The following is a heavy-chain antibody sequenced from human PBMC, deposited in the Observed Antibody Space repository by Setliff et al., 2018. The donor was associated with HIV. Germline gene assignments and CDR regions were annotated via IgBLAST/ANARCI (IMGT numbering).Heavy chain of an antibody. CDR3: ARDRGGSYADACDV. V-gene: IGHV1-69*05. Sequence: PVKVSCKSSGGTFSSNAISWVRQAPGHGLEWIGGIIPILGTTHYSQKFQDRVTITRDESTRTAYLEVNNLGSEDTAIYYCARDRGGSYADACDVWGQGTMVTVSS. D-gene: IGHD1-26*01. J-gene: IGHJ3*01. CDR2: IIPILGTT. CDR1: GGTFSSNA.